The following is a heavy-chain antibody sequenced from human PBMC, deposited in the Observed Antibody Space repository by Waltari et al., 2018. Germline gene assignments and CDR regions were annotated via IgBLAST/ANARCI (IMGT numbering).Heavy chain of an antibody. CDR2: IYYTGTT. D-gene: IGHD7-27*01. Sequence: QVQLQESGPGLVKPSQTLSLSCSVSGGSIRNGHYYWTWIRQPPGKGLEWIGYIYYTGTTYYNPSLKNRVCISVETSKNQFSLNLTSVTAADTAVYYCAKGAGDQPPKFDPWGQGTLVTVSS. CDR1: GGSIRNGHYY. CDR3: AKGAGDQPPKFDP. J-gene: IGHJ5*02. V-gene: IGHV4-30-4*08.